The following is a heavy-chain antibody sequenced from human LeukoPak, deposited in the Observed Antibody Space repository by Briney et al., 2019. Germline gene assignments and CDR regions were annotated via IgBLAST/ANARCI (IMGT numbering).Heavy chain of an antibody. CDR1: GFTVSSNY. CDR3: ARTSGVGVTFDY. CDR2: IYSGGST. J-gene: IGHJ4*02. D-gene: IGHD1-26*01. V-gene: IGHV3-66*01. Sequence: GGSLRLSCAASGFTVSSNYMSWVCQAPGKGLEWVSVIYSGGSTYYADSVKGRFTISRDNSKNTLYLQMNSLRAEDTAVYYCARTSGVGVTFDYWGQGTLVTVSS.